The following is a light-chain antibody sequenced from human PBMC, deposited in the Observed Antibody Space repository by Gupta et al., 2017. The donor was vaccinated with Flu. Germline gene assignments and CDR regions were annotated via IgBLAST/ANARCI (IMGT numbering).Light chain of an antibody. CDR3: QVWDSSGDHPVYV. Sequence: SYVLTQPPSVSVAPGQTARITCGGNNIGSKSVHWYQQKPGQAPVLVVYDDTDRPSGIPERFSGSNSGNTATLTISRXEXGDEADXYCQVWDSSGDHPVYVFGTGIKVTVL. J-gene: IGLJ1*01. CDR1: NIGSKS. V-gene: IGLV3-21*02. CDR2: DDT.